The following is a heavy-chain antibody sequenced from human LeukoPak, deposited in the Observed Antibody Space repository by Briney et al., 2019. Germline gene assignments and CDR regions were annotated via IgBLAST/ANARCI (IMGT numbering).Heavy chain of an antibody. J-gene: IGHJ4*02. CDR2: IYYSGST. V-gene: IGHV4-31*03. CDR3: ARQYANYYDSSGYYYFSLVYFDY. D-gene: IGHD3-22*01. CDR1: GGSISSGGYY. Sequence: PSQTLSLTCTVSGGSISSGGYYWSWIRQHPGKGLEWIGYIYYSGSTYYNPSLKSRVTISVDTSKNQFSLKLSSVTAAGTAVYYCARQYANYYDSSGYYYFSLVYFDYWGQGTLVTVSS.